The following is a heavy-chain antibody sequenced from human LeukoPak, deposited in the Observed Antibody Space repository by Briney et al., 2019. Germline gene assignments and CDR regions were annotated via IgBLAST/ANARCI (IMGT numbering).Heavy chain of an antibody. V-gene: IGHV1-2*02. CDR3: TRSRSCDY. D-gene: IGHD2-2*01. CDR1: GYSFTDYY. CDR2: INSASGGT. J-gene: IGHJ4*02. Sequence: ASVKVSCKASGYSFTDYYIQWVRQAPGQGLEWMGCINSASGGTNYAQKFQGRVTMTRDTSISTAYMELSRLTSDDTAIYYCTRSRSCDYWGQGTLVTASS.